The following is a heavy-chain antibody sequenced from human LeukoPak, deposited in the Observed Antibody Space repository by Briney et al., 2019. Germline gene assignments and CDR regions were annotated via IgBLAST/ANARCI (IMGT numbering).Heavy chain of an antibody. V-gene: IGHV3-7*01. J-gene: IGHJ3*02. CDR3: ARIAPILQLLWFGEPIVGAFDI. CDR1: GFTFSSYW. CDR2: IKQDGSEK. Sequence: PGGSLRLSCAASGFTFSSYWMSWVRQAPGKGLEWVANIKQDGSEKYSVDSVKGRFTISRDNAKNSLYMQMNSLRAEDTAVYYCARIAPILQLLWFGEPIVGAFDIWGQGTMVTVSS. D-gene: IGHD3-10*01.